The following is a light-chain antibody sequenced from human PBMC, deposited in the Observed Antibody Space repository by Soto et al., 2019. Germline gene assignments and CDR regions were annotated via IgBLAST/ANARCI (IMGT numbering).Light chain of an antibody. CDR1: GGDIGAYNY. J-gene: IGLJ1*01. CDR3: SSFTTTYFYV. CDR2: GVT. V-gene: IGLV2-14*01. Sequence: QSALTQPASVSGSLGQSITLSCTGSGGDIGAYNYVSWYQQHPGKAPKLIVYGVTHRPSGVSSRFSASKSAYTASPTISALQAEDEADYYCSSFTTTYFYVFGPGTKVTVL.